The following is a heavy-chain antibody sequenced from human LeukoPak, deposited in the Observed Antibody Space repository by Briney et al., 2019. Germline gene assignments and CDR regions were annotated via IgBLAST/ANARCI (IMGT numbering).Heavy chain of an antibody. D-gene: IGHD3-10*01. CDR1: GYTFTSYG. V-gene: IGHV1-18*01. CDR2: ISAYNGNT. Sequence: ASVKVSCKASGYTFTSYGINWVRQAPGQGLEWMGWISAYNGNTKYAQKFQGRVTMTTDTSTTTAYMELRSLSSDDTAVYYCARDYGSGSSGYYYYMDVWGKGTTVTVSS. J-gene: IGHJ6*03. CDR3: ARDYGSGSSGYYYYMDV.